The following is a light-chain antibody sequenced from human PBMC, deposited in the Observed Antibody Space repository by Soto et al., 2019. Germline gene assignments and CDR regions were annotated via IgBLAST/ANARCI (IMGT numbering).Light chain of an antibody. CDR2: DAS. Sequence: DIQMTQSPSTLAASVGDRVSITCRASQSISSWWAWYQQKPGKAPKLLIYDASSLESGVPSRFSGSGSATEFTLTISSLQPDDFATYYCQQYNNYWTFGQGTKVDI. J-gene: IGKJ1*01. CDR1: QSISSW. V-gene: IGKV1-5*01. CDR3: QQYNNYWT.